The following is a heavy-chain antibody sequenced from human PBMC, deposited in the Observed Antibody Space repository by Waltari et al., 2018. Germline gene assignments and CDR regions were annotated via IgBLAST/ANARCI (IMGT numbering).Heavy chain of an antibody. CDR3: AGSGGNGDYDR. CDR1: GDSMHNYY. V-gene: IGHV4-59*01. D-gene: IGHD4-17*01. CDR2: IYYSGRT. Sequence: QVQLQESGPGLVKPSETLSLTCTVSGDSMHNYYWTWIRQSPGKGLEWIGYIYYSGRTNYNPSLESRVTISIKPSKNQFALKLSSVTAADTAVYYCAGSGGNGDYDRWGQGTQVTVSS. J-gene: IGHJ5*02.